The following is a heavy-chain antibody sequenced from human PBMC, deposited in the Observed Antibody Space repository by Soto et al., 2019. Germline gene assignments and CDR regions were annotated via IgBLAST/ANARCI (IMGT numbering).Heavy chain of an antibody. Sequence: PGGSLRLSCAASGFTFRIYALTWVRQAPGKGLEWVSTISGSGGSTFYADSVKGRFTISRDNSKNTLYLQMTSLRAEDTAVYYCARDLPDDSLPWGQGTLVTVSS. V-gene: IGHV3-23*01. D-gene: IGHD3-22*01. CDR1: GFTFRIYA. CDR3: ARDLPDDSLP. CDR2: ISGSGGST. J-gene: IGHJ4*02.